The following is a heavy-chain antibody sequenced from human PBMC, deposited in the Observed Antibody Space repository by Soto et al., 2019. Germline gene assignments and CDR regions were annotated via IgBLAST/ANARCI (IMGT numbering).Heavy chain of an antibody. CDR2: IYYSGST. J-gene: IGHJ4*02. Sequence: PSETLSLTCTVSGGSISSYYWSWIRQPPGKGLEWIGYIYYSGSTNYNPSLKSRVTISVDTSKNQFSLKLSSVTAADTAVYYCARHIVRDYGDLLDYWGQGTLVTVSS. CDR1: GGSISSYY. CDR3: ARHIVRDYGDLLDY. D-gene: IGHD4-17*01. V-gene: IGHV4-59*01.